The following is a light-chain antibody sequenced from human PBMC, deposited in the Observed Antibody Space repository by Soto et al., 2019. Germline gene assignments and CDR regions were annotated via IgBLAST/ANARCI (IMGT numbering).Light chain of an antibody. V-gene: IGLV2-11*01. Sequence: QSVLTQPRSVSGSPGQSVTISCTGTSSDVGGYNYVSWYQQHPGKAPKLMIYDVSKRPSGVPDRFSGSKSGNTDSLTISGLQAEDEADYYCCSYAGSYTLVFGGGTKVTVL. J-gene: IGLJ2*01. CDR2: DVS. CDR3: CSYAGSYTLV. CDR1: SSDVGGYNY.